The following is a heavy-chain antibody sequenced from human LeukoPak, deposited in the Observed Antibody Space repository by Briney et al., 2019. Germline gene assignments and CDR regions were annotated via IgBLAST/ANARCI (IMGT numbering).Heavy chain of an antibody. CDR1: GYMFTGHY. J-gene: IGHJ3*02. CDR3: ARGAYYYDSSGSDAFDI. V-gene: IGHV1-8*03. D-gene: IGHD3-22*01. CDR2: MNPNSGNT. Sequence: ASVKVSCKTSGYMFTGHYMHWVRQATGQGLEWMGWMNPNSGNTGYAQKFQGRVTITRNTSISTAYMELSSLRSEDTAVYYCARGAYYYDSSGSDAFDIWGQGTMVTVSS.